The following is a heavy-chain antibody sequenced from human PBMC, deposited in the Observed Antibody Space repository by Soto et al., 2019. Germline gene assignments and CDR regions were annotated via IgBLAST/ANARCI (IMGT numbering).Heavy chain of an antibody. J-gene: IGHJ4*02. V-gene: IGHV4-39*07. CDR1: GGSVSSSSCY. CDR3: TRGGDAYKNGH. Sequence: SETLSLTCTVSGGSVSSSSCYWGWIRQPPGKGLEWIGSIYYSGSTYYNPSLKSRVTISVDTSKNQFSLKLTSVNAADTAVYYCTRGGDAYKNGHWGQGTLVTVSS. CDR2: IYYSGST. D-gene: IGHD2-21*01.